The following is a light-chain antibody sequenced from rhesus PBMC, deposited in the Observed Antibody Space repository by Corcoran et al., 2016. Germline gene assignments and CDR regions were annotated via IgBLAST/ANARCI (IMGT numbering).Light chain of an antibody. CDR2: RTS. CDR1: SSVSTS. V-gene: IGKV3-42*01. CDR3: QQGTGIPLT. Sequence: EIVLTQSPTSIAVTQGERVTISCTASSSVSTSYLHWYQQKPGFPPRLLVYRTSSLASGVQARFSGSGSGTAYTLTVSSMGADDAANYYCQQGTGIPLTFSGGTKVEV. J-gene: IGKJ4*01.